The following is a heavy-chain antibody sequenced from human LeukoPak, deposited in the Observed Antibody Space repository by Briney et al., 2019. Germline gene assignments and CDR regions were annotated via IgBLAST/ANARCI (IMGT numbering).Heavy chain of an antibody. CDR3: ARRRYCSSTSCYMRRGVGWFDP. CDR2: INPNSGGT. D-gene: IGHD2-2*02. Sequence: ASVKVSCKASGYTFTGYYMHWVRQAPGQGLEWMGWINPNSGGTNYAQKFQGRVTMTRNTSISTAYMELSSLRSEDTAVYYCARRRYCSSTSCYMRRGVGWFDPWGQGTLVTVSS. V-gene: IGHV1-2*02. J-gene: IGHJ5*02. CDR1: GYTFTGYY.